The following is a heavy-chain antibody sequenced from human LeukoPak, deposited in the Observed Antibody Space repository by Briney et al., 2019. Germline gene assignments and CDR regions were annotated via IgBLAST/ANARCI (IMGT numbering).Heavy chain of an antibody. CDR1: GGSISSYY. D-gene: IGHD3-22*01. CDR2: IYYSGST. Sequence: SETLSLTCTVSGGSISSYYWSWIRQPPGKGLEWIGYIYYSGSTNYNPSLKSRVTISVDTSKNQFSLKLSSVTAADTAVYYCGGDLNFYDSCGFGFWGQGTL. V-gene: IGHV4-59*01. J-gene: IGHJ4*02. CDR3: GGDLNFYDSCGFGF.